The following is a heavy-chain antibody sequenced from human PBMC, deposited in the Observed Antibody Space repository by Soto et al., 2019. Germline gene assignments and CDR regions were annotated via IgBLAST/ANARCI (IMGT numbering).Heavy chain of an antibody. D-gene: IGHD3-22*01. CDR3: AKVREVVVTTPFYFDY. V-gene: IGHV3-23*01. CDR2: VGGSGGST. CDR1: GFSFSSYA. Sequence: EVQLLESGGGLVQPGGSLRLSCAASGFSFSSYAMSWVRQPPGKGLEWVSVVGGSGGSTYYADSVKGRFTISRDNSKNTLHLQMNSLRAEDTAVYYCAKVREVVVTTPFYFDYWGQGTLVTVSS. J-gene: IGHJ4*02.